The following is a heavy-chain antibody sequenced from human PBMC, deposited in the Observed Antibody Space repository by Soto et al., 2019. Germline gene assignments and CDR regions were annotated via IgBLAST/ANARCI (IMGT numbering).Heavy chain of an antibody. CDR3: ARHLYGDHGARPLDAFDI. D-gene: IGHD4-17*01. CDR1: GGSISSSSYY. CDR2: IYYSGST. V-gene: IGHV4-39*01. J-gene: IGHJ3*02. Sequence: QLQLQESGPGLVKPSETLSLTCTVSGGSISSSSYYWGWIRQPPGKGLEWIGSIYYSGSTYYNPSLKSRVTISVDTSKNQFSLKLSSVTAADTAVYYCARHLYGDHGARPLDAFDIWGQGTMVTVSS.